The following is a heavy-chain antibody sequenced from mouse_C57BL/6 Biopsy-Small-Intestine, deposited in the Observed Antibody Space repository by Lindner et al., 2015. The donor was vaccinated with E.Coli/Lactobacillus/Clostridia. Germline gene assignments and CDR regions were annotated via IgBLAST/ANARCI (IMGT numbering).Heavy chain of an antibody. V-gene: IGHV1-7*01. CDR1: GYTFTSYG. D-gene: IGHD1-1*02. CDR3: ARVPGWKYYFDY. J-gene: IGHJ2*01. Sequence: SVKVSCKASGYTFTSYGISWVRQAPGQGLEWVGWISAYNGDTNYAQKFQGRVTMTTDTSTSTAYMELRSLRFDDTAVFYCARVPGWKYYFDYWGQGTLVTVSS. CDR2: ISAYNGDT.